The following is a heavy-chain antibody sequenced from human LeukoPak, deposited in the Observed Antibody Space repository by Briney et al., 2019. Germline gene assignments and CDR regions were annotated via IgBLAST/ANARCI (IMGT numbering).Heavy chain of an antibody. Sequence: PSETLSLTCTVSGGSISGSSYYWGWIRQPPGKGLEWIGSIYYSGSTYYNPSLKSRVTISVDTSKNQFSLKLNSVTATDTAVYYCVRDDSSGYYPTGMDVWGQGTTVTVSS. CDR1: GGSISGSSYY. CDR3: VRDDSSGYYPTGMDV. CDR2: IYYSGST. D-gene: IGHD3-22*01. V-gene: IGHV4-39*02. J-gene: IGHJ6*02.